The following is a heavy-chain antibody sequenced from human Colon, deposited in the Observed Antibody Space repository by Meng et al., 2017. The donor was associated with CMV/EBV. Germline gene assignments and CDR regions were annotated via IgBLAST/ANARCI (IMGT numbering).Heavy chain of an antibody. CDR3: ARSDSTVTIRVFDS. CDR1: GDRVSRNSAA. Sequence: QEVLKQSGPGLVKPSQTLSLTCAISGDRVSRNSAAWNWIRQSPSKGLEWLGRTYYRSTWYYDYALSVQSRIVISPDTSGNQFSLQLNSMTPEDTAVCYCARSDSTVTIRVFDSWGQGTLVTVSS. V-gene: IGHV6-1*01. D-gene: IGHD4-17*01. CDR2: TYYRSTWYY. J-gene: IGHJ4*02.